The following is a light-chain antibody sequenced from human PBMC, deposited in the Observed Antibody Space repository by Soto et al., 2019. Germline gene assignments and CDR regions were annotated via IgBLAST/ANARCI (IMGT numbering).Light chain of an antibody. CDR1: SSDVGAYNY. V-gene: IGLV2-8*01. Sequence: QSVLTQPPSASGSPGQSVTISCTGTSSDVGAYNYVSWYQQHPGKAPKLIIYEVSERPSGVPDRFSGSKSGDTASLTVSGLRPDDEADYYCSSYAGTTNFYVFGTGTKLTVL. J-gene: IGLJ1*01. CDR3: SSYAGTTNFYV. CDR2: EVS.